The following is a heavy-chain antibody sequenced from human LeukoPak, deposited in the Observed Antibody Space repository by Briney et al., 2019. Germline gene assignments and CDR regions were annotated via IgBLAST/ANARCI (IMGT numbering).Heavy chain of an antibody. CDR1: GGSVSSGSYY. CDR2: IYYSGST. Sequence: SETLSLTCSVSGGSVSSGSYYCSWIRQPPGKGLDWVGYIYYSGSTSYNPSLKSRVTISVDTSKNQFSLKLSSVTAADTAVYYCARATPSRSGLNYWGQGTLVTVSS. CDR3: ARATPSRSGLNY. D-gene: IGHD6-19*01. J-gene: IGHJ4*02. V-gene: IGHV4-61*01.